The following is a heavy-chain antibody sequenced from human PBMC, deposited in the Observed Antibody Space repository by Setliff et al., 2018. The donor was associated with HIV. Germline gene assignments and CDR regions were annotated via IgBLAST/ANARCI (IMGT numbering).Heavy chain of an antibody. D-gene: IGHD3-22*01. J-gene: IGHJ3*02. V-gene: IGHV1-69*13. CDR1: GGTFSSYA. CDR3: AKGYYYDRVEGFDI. CDR2: IIPIYGTA. Sequence: AASVKVSCKPSGGTFSSYATSWVRQAPGQGLAWMGGIIPIYGTANSAQKFQGRVTITADESTSTAYMELRSLRSDDTAIYYCAKGYYYDRVEGFDIWGQGTMVTVSS.